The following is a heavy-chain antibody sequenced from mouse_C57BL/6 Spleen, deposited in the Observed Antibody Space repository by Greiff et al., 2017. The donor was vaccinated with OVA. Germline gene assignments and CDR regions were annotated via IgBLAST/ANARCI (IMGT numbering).Heavy chain of an antibody. V-gene: IGHV14-4*01. J-gene: IGHJ3*01. Sequence: VQLQQSGAELVRPGASVKLSCTASGFNIKDDYMHWVKQRPEQGLAWIGLIDPGTGDTEYASKFQGKATITADTSSNTAYLQLSRRTSEDTAGYYCATVYHGGFADWGQGTLVTVSA. CDR3: ATVYHGGFAD. CDR2: IDPGTGDT. CDR1: GFNIKDDY. D-gene: IGHD1-1*01.